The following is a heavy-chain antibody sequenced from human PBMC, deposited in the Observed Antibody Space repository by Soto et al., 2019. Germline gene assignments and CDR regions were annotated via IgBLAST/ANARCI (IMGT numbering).Heavy chain of an antibody. CDR1: GDSISSYY. CDR2: VFYSGTT. V-gene: IGHV4-59*08. CDR3: ARHLRAAIGTCWFDP. Sequence: SETLSLTCTVSGDSISSYYWSWIRQPPGKGLEYIGYVFYSGTTNYNPSLKRRVTISIDTSKNHFSLKLSSVTAADTAVYYCARHLRAAIGTCWFDPWGQGTLVTVSS. J-gene: IGHJ5*02. D-gene: IGHD6-13*01.